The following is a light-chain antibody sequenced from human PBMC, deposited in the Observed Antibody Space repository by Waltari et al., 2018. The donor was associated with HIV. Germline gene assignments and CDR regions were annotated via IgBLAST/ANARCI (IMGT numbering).Light chain of an antibody. CDR1: QSVLYHSNNKNY. V-gene: IGKV4-1*01. CDR2: WAS. CDR3: HQYSSTPYT. Sequence: DIVMTQSPDSLAVSLGERATINCKSSQSVLYHSNNKNYLAWYQQKPGQPPMLPIYWASTRESGVPDRFSGSGSVTDFTLTISSLQAEDVAVYYCHQYSSTPYTFGQGTKLEIK. J-gene: IGKJ2*01.